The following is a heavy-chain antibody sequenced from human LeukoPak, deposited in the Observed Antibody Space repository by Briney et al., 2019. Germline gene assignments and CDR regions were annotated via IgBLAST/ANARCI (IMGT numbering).Heavy chain of an antibody. CDR3: AGYCSSTSCRRSWFDP. V-gene: IGHV1-3*01. D-gene: IGHD2-2*01. CDR1: GYTFSSYD. J-gene: IGHJ5*02. Sequence: ASVKVSCKASGYTFSSYDINWVRQAPGQGLEWMGWINAGNGNTKYSQKFQGRVTITRDTSASTAYMELSSLRSEDTAVYYCAGYCSSTSCRRSWFDPWGQGTLVTVSS. CDR2: INAGNGNT.